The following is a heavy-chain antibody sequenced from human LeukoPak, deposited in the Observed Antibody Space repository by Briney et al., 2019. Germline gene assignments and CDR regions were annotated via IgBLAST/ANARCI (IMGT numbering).Heavy chain of an antibody. CDR2: IIPILGTA. J-gene: IGHJ6*02. CDR3: ARAPFSSSSWDLYYYGMDV. Sequence: GASVKVSCKASGGTFSSYAISWVRQAPGQGLEWMGGIIPILGTANYAQKFQGRVTITADESTSTAYMELSSLRSEDTAVYYCARAPFSSSSWDLYYYGMDVWGQGTTVTVSS. V-gene: IGHV1-69*13. D-gene: IGHD6-13*01. CDR1: GGTFSSYA.